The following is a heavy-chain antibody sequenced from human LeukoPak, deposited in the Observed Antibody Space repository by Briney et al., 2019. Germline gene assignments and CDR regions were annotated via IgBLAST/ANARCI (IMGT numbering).Heavy chain of an antibody. CDR1: GLTFSTYS. CDR3: ASLLRDILPFFDH. CDR2: ISSHSRTI. J-gene: IGHJ4*02. Sequence: GGSLRLSCAASGLTFSTYSMNWVRQAPGKGLEWVSYISSHSRTIYYADSVKGRFTISRDNAKNSLFLQMDSLRAEDTAVYYCASLLRDILPFFDHWGQGTLVTVSS. V-gene: IGHV3-48*01.